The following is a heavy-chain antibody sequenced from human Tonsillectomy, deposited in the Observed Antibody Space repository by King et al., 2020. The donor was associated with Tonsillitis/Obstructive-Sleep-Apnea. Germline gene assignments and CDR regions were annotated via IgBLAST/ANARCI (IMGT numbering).Heavy chain of an antibody. CDR1: GFSFSSYW. J-gene: IGHJ3*01. V-gene: IGHV3-74*01. CDR3: TFGGGIPNDAFDF. D-gene: IGHD3-16*01. CDR2: INVDGSST. Sequence: DVQLVESGGDLVQPGGSLRLSCAASGFSFSSYWMHWVRQAPGKGLMWVSRINVDGSSTSYADSVKGRFTISRDNAKNTLYLQLNSLRAEDAAVYYCTFGGGIPNDAFDFWGQGTMVTVSS.